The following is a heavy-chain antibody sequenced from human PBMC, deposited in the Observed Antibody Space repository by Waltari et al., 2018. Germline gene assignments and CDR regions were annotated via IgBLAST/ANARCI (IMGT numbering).Heavy chain of an antibody. CDR2: IYDSGST. J-gene: IGHJ4*02. CDR3: VRLLRGAAGF. Sequence: QLQLQESGPGLVKPSETLSLTCTVSGGSIGSGTYSWGWIRQPPGKGLEYIAHIYDSGSTHYHPSLRSRAAISVDPSKNQFSLMLTSATVADTAVYFCVRLLRGAAGFWGQGTLVTVSS. D-gene: IGHD6-13*01. V-gene: IGHV4-39*01. CDR1: GGSIGSGTYS.